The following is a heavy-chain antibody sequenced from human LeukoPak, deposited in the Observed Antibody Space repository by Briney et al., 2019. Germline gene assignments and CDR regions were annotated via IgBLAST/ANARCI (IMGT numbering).Heavy chain of an antibody. CDR3: ARSYDFWSGGTDY. J-gene: IGHJ4*02. Sequence: SQTLSLTCTVSGGSISSGSYYWSWIRQPAGKGLEWIGRIYTSGSTNYNPSLKSRVTISVDTSKNQFSLKLSSVTAADTAVYYCARSYDFWSGGTDYWGQGTLVTVSS. CDR2: IYTSGST. V-gene: IGHV4-61*02. CDR1: GGSISSGSYY. D-gene: IGHD3-3*01.